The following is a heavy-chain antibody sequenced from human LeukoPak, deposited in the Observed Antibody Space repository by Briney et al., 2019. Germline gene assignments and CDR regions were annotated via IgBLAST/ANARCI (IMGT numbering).Heavy chain of an antibody. CDR2: IYYSGST. V-gene: IGHV4-31*03. CDR3: ARGRQDVTMIVVVMTAVSYYLVV. Sequence: PSETLSLTCTVSGGSISSGGYYWSWIRQHPGKGLEWIGYIYYSGSTNYNPSLKSRVTISVDTSKNQFSLELSSVTAADTAVYYCARGRQDVTMIVVVMTAVSYYLVVWGKGTTVTVS. D-gene: IGHD3-22*01. J-gene: IGHJ6*03. CDR1: GGSISSGGYY.